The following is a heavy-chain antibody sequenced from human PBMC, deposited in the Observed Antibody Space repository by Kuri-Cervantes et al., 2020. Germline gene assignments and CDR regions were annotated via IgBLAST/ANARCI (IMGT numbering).Heavy chain of an antibody. CDR1: GYSFTSYW. V-gene: IGHV5-51*01. CDR2: IYPGDSDT. Sequence: GESLKISCEGSGYSFTSYWIGWVRQMPGKGLEWMGIIYPGDSDTRYSPSFQGQVTISADKSISTAYLQWSSLKASDTAMYYCASGAAVAGEGNWFDPWGQGTLVTVSS. J-gene: IGHJ5*02. CDR3: ASGAAVAGEGNWFDP. D-gene: IGHD6-19*01.